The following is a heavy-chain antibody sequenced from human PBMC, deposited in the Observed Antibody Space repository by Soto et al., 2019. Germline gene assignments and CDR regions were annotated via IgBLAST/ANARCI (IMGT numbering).Heavy chain of an antibody. Sequence: QVQLQESCPGLVKPSQTLSLTCTVSGGSISSGGYYWSWIRQHPGKGLEWIGYIYYSGSTYYNPSLKSRITIKVDTSKNQFSLKLSSVTAADTAVYYCARGVLPSLGYWGQGTLVTVSS. D-gene: IGHD3-10*01. J-gene: IGHJ4*02. CDR2: IYYSGST. CDR3: ARGVLPSLGY. V-gene: IGHV4-31*03. CDR1: GGSISSGGYY.